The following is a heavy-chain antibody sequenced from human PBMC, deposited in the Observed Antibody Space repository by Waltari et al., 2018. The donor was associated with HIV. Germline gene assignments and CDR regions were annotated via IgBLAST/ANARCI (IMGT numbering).Heavy chain of an antibody. V-gene: IGHV3-23*01. CDR3: GTLTAMARHFDY. CDR1: GFTFSRYA. CDR2: SSWCGVRT. J-gene: IGHJ4*02. Sequence: EVQLLESGGGLVQPGGSLRLSCAASGFTFSRYAMSWVRRAQGKGRACVSASSWCGVRTYYADSVKGRFTSSRDNSKNTLYLQMNSLRAEDTAIYYCGTLTAMARHFDYWGQGTLVTVSS. D-gene: IGHD5-18*01.